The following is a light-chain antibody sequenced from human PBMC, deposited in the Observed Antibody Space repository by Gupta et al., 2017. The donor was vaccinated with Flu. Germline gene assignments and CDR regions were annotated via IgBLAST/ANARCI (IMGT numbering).Light chain of an antibody. CDR3: QKYDPGPYT. V-gene: IGKV3-15*01. Sequence: DIVMTQSPATLSVSPGERATLSCRASQSVSSKLAWYQQKPGQAPRLLIYVASTRATGIPARFSGSGSGTEFTLTIRSLQSEDFAVYYCQKYDPGPYTFGQGTKLEIK. CDR2: VAS. J-gene: IGKJ2*01. CDR1: QSVSSK.